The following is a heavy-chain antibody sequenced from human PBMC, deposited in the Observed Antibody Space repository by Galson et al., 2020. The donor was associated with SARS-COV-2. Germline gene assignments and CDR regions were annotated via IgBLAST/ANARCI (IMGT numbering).Heavy chain of an antibody. CDR1: GFTFSSYW. V-gene: IGHV3-74*01. D-gene: IGHD4-17*01. J-gene: IGHJ5*02. CDR3: ARDLMVIGATVTTLLDP. Sequence: SLRLSCAASGFTFSSYWMHWVRQAPGKGLVWVSRINSDGSSTSYADSVKGRFTISRDNAKNTLYLQMNSLRAEDTAVYYCARDLMVIGATVTTLLDPWGQGTLVTVSS. CDR2: INSDGSST.